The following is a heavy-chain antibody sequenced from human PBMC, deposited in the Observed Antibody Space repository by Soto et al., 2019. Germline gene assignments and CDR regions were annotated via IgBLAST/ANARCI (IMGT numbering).Heavy chain of an antibody. V-gene: IGHV4-39*01. CDR3: ASHIVVVPAANNDYSNYDGLGYFDY. J-gene: IGHJ4*02. CDR1: GGSISSSSYY. Sequence: SETLSLTCTVSGGSISSSSYYWGWIRQPPGKGLEWIGSIYYSGSTYYNPSLKSRVTISVDTSKNQFSLKLSSVTAADTAVYYCASHIVVVPAANNDYSNYDGLGYFDYWGQGTLVTVSA. CDR2: IYYSGST. D-gene: IGHD2-2*01.